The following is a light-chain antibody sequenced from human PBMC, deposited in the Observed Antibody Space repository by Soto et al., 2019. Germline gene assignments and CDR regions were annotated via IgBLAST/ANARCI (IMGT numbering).Light chain of an antibody. CDR3: QQHFNLSPT. Sequence: DIQMTQSPTSLYASVGDRVSITCQASQDIRNFLNWYQQKPGKAPKLLISDASSLEAGVPQRFSGSGFGTDFTLAISSLQAEDFATYFCQQHFNLSPTLGPGTRLEI. J-gene: IGKJ5*01. CDR2: DAS. V-gene: IGKV1-33*01. CDR1: QDIRNF.